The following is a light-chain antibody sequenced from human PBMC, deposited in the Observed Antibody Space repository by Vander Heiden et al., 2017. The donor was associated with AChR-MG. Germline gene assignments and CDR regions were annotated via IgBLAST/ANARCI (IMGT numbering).Light chain of an antibody. Sequence: SYVLTQAPSVSVAPGQTATVTCWGNDIGSKVVHWYQQKPGQAPVVVIYDDRNRRAGIPERFSGSNSVATATMTISRVEAGDEATYYCQVWDSSINHVVFGRGTRLTVL. CDR3: QVWDSSINHVV. CDR2: DDR. J-gene: IGLJ3*02. CDR1: DIGSKV. V-gene: IGLV3-21*02.